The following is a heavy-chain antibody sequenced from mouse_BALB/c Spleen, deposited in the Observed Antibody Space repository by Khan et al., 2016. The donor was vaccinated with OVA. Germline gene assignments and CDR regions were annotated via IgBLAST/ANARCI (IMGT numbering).Heavy chain of an antibody. Sequence: EVQLQEPGPSLVKPSQTLSLTCSVTGDSITSGYWCWIRKFPGNKLEYMGYIIYSGSTYYNPSLKSRIPITRHTSQNQHYLQLNSETTEDTATYYCARSTYSYAFAYWGQGTLVTVSA. J-gene: IGHJ3*01. D-gene: IGHD2-12*01. CDR1: GDSITSGY. CDR3: ARSTYSYAFAY. CDR2: IIYSGST. V-gene: IGHV3-8*02.